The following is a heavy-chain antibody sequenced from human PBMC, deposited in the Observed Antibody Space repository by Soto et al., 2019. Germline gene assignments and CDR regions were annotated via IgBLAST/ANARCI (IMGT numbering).Heavy chain of an antibody. CDR3: ASSGSRGIGAFDI. CDR2: IYHGST. CDR1: GGSISSGGYS. J-gene: IGHJ3*02. V-gene: IGHV4-30-2*01. Sequence: QLQLQESGSGLVKASQTLSLTCAVSGGSISSGGYSWSWIRQPPGKGREWIGYIYHGSTYYNPSLKRRVTISIDRSKNQFSLKLSSVCAADTALYYCASSGSRGIGAFDIWGQGTMVTVSS. D-gene: IGHD3-22*01.